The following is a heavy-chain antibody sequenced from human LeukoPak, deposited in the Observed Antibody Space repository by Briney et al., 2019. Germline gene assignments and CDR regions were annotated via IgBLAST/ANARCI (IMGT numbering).Heavy chain of an antibody. CDR1: GDSVSSNSAA. CDR3: VRGDSSGYPYYFDY. CDR2: TYYRSKWYN. Sequence: SQTLSLTCAISGDSVSSNSAAWNWIRQSPSRGPEWLGRTYYRSKWYNDYAVSVKSRITTNPDTSKNHFSLQLNSVTPEDTAVYYCVRGDSSGYPYYFDYWGQGTLVTVSS. J-gene: IGHJ4*02. D-gene: IGHD3-22*01. V-gene: IGHV6-1*01.